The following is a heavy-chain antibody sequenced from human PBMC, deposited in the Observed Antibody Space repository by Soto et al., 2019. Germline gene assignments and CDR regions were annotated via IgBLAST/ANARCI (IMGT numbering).Heavy chain of an antibody. CDR2: IYYSGST. D-gene: IGHD6-19*01. J-gene: IGHJ4*02. Sequence: SETLSLTCTVSGGSISSYYWSWIRQPPGKGLEWIGYIYYSGSTNYNPSLKSRVTISVDTSKNQFSLKLSSVTAADTAVYYCARARGWDDFDYWGQGTLVTVSS. V-gene: IGHV4-59*01. CDR1: GGSISSYY. CDR3: ARARGWDDFDY.